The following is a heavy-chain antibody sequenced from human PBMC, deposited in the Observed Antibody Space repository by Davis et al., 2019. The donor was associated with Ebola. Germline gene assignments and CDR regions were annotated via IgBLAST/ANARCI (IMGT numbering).Heavy chain of an antibody. V-gene: IGHV4-39*01. J-gene: IGHJ4*02. CDR1: GGASTRSLYH. CDR2: IYYSGST. Sequence: SETLSLTCTVSGGASTRSLYHWVSCGQSPGKGLVWIGSIYYSGSTYYNSSLKSRDTISVDTSKNQFSLKLSSVTAADTAVYYCASSSSGWYGDYFDYWGQGTLITDAS. CDR3: ASSSSGWYGDYFDY. D-gene: IGHD6-19*01.